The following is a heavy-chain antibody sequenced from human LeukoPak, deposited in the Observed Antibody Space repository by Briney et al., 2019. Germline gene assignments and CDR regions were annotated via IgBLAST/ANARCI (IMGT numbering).Heavy chain of an antibody. V-gene: IGHV3-74*01. D-gene: IGHD3-10*02. CDR2: IDSDGSSA. Sequence: GGSLRLSCAASGVTFSYYWMHWVRQAPGKGLVWVSRIDSDGSSASYAGSVKGRFTISRDNAKNTLYPQMNSLRVEDTALYYCARDLHYYVAMDVWGQGTTVTVSS. CDR1: GVTFSYYW. CDR3: ARDLHYYVAMDV. J-gene: IGHJ6*02.